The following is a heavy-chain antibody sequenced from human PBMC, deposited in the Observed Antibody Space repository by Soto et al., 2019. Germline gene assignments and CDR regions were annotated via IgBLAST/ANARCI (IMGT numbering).Heavy chain of an antibody. D-gene: IGHD2-21*01. CDR2: LLYNGYTQ. CDR1: GFTFSDYG. CDR3: ARAVLWVDS. V-gene: IGHV3-30*04. J-gene: IGHJ4*02. Sequence: QVQLVESGGGVVQPGRSLRLSCAASGFTFSDYGLHWVRQAPDKGLEWVAVLLYNGYTQYYADSVKGRFTISRDNAKSLLYLQMNSLRVEDTAVYYCARAVLWVDSWGQGTPVTVSS.